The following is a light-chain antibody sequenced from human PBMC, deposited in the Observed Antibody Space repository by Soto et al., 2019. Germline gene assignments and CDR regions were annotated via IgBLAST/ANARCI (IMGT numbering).Light chain of an antibody. Sequence: EIVLTQSPGTLSLSPGGRATLSCRASQSVRSSYLAWYQQRPGQAPRHLIFGASFRATGIPDRFSGSASGTDFTLTISRLEPEDFAVYYCQHYGSPLTFGGGTKVEIK. CDR1: QSVRSSY. J-gene: IGKJ4*01. V-gene: IGKV3-20*01. CDR2: GAS. CDR3: QHYGSPLT.